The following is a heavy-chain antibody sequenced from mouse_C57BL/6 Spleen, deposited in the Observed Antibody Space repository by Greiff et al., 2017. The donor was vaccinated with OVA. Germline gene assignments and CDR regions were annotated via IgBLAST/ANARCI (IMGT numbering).Heavy chain of an antibody. CDR2: IHPHSGIT. CDR1: GYTFTSYW. Sequence: VQLQQSGAELVKPGASVKLSCKASGYTFTSYWMHWVKQRPGQGLEWIGMIHPHSGITNYNEKFKSKAPLTVDKSSSTAYMQLSSLTSEDSAVYYCARAADWYFDVWGTGTTVTVSS. J-gene: IGHJ1*03. V-gene: IGHV1-64*01. CDR3: ARAADWYFDV.